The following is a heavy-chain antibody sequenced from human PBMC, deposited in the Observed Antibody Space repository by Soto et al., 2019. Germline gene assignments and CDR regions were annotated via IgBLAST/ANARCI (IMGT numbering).Heavy chain of an antibody. CDR3: AKVNDSRCYPPYYYYYGMDV. CDR2: ISGSGGST. D-gene: IGHD3-22*01. J-gene: IGHJ6*02. CDR1: GFTFSSYA. Sequence: GSLRLSCAASGFTFSSYAMSWVRQAPGKGLEGVSAISGSGGSTYYADSVKGRFTISRDNSKNTLYLQMNSLRAEDTAVYYCAKVNDSRCYPPYYYYYGMDVWGQGTTVTVSS. V-gene: IGHV3-23*01.